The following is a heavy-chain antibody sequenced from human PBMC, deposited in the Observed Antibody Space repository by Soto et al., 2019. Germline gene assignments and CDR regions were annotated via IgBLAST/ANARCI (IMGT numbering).Heavy chain of an antibody. CDR1: GFTFSSYE. CDR3: ARGANIAADAFDI. CDR2: ISSSGSTI. D-gene: IGHD6-13*01. V-gene: IGHV3-48*03. Sequence: GGSLRLSCAASGFTFSSYEMNWVRQAPGKGLEWVSYISSSGSTIYYADSVKGRFTISRDNAKNSLYLQMNSLRAEDTAVYYCARGANIAADAFDIWGQGTMVTVSS. J-gene: IGHJ3*02.